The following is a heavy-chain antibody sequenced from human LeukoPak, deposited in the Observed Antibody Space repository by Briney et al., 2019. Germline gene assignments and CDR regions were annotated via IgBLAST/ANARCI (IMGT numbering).Heavy chain of an antibody. J-gene: IGHJ5*02. CDR2: INPNSGGT. CDR1: GYTFTGYY. D-gene: IGHD2-15*01. V-gene: IGHV1-2*02. CDR3: ARGYCSGGSCYLLNWFDP. Sequence: GASVKVSCKASGYTFTGYYMHWVRQAPGQGLEWMGWINPNSGGTNYAQKFQGRVTMTRDTSISTAYMELSRLRSDDTAVYYCARGYCSGGSCYLLNWFDPGAREPWSPSPQ.